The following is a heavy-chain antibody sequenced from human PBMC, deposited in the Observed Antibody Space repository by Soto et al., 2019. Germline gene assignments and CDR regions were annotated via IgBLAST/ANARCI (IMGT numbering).Heavy chain of an antibody. Sequence: GGSLRLSCAASGFTFSTYGMHWVRQAPGKGLEWAAVISYDGSDKYYADSVKGRFTISRDSSKNMLYLQMNSLRAEDTAIYYCAKESYYDSSDYNAFDIWGQGTMVTVSS. CDR3: AKESYYDSSDYNAFDI. V-gene: IGHV3-30*18. D-gene: IGHD3-22*01. J-gene: IGHJ3*02. CDR1: GFTFSTYG. CDR2: ISYDGSDK.